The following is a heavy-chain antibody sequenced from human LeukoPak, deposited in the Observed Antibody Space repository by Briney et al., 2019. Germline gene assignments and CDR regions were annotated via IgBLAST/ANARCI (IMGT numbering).Heavy chain of an antibody. CDR2: IYASGST. V-gene: IGHV4-61*02. CDR3: ARVRYNWNVVPREHAFDI. J-gene: IGHJ3*02. D-gene: IGHD1-1*01. Sequence: SETLSLTCAVSGGSINSGSYYWSWIRQPAGKGLEWIGRIYASGSTHYNPSLKSRVTISLDTSKNQFSLKLRSVTAADTAVYYCARVRYNWNVVPREHAFDIWGQGTMVTVSS. CDR1: GGSINSGSYY.